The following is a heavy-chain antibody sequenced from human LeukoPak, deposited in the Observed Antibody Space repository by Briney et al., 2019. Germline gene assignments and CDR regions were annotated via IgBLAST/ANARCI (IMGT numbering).Heavy chain of an antibody. CDR2: IYYSGST. J-gene: IGHJ4*02. CDR3: ASSSLVNYYDSLQFDY. D-gene: IGHD3-22*01. Sequence: PSETLSLTCTVSGGSISSYYWSWIRQPPGKGLEWIGYIYYSGSTNYNPSLKSRVTISVDTSKNQFSLKLSSVTAADTAVYYCASSSLVNYYDSLQFDYWGQGTLVTVSS. V-gene: IGHV4-59*01. CDR1: GGSISSYY.